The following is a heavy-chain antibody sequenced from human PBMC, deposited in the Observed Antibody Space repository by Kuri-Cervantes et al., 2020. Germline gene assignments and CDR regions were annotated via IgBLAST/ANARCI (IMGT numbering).Heavy chain of an antibody. CDR2: ISYDGSNT. CDR3: AKDSSGWYGFYYYYGMDV. V-gene: IGHV3-30*18. D-gene: IGHD6-19*01. Sequence: GESLKISCAASGFTFSSYGMHWVRQAPGRGLEWVAVISYDGSNTYYADSVKGRFTISRDNSKNTLYLQMNSLRAEDTAVYYCAKDSSGWYGFYYYYGMDVCGQGTTVTVSS. CDR1: GFTFSSYG. J-gene: IGHJ6*02.